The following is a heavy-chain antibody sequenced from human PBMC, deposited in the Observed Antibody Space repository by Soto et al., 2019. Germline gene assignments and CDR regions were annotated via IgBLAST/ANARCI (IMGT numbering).Heavy chain of an antibody. CDR3: AKPLWFGELLPLDY. CDR2: ISGSGGST. D-gene: IGHD3-10*01. CDR1: GFPVSSNY. J-gene: IGHJ4*02. V-gene: IGHV3-23*01. Sequence: PGGSLRLSCAASGFPVSSNYMSWVRQAPGKGLEWVSAISGSGGSTYYADSVKGRFTISRDNSKNTLYLQMNSLRAEDTAVYYCAKPLWFGELLPLDYWGQGTLVTVSS.